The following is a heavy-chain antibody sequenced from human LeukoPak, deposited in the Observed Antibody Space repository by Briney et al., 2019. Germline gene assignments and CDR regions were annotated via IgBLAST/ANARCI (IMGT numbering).Heavy chain of an antibody. J-gene: IGHJ4*02. Sequence: SETLSLTCTVSGGSISYDYWTWIRQSPGKRLEWIGYIHYSGATNYSPSLKSRVAISVDTSKNQFSLKLSSVTAADTALYYCATLRGASTAVFDSWGQGTLVTVSS. V-gene: IGHV4-59*08. CDR2: IHYSGAT. D-gene: IGHD2-21*02. CDR1: GGSISYDY. CDR3: ATLRGASTAVFDS.